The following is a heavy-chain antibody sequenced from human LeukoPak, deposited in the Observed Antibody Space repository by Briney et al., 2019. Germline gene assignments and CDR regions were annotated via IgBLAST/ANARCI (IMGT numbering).Heavy chain of an antibody. Sequence: SETLSLTCTVSGGSINSYYWSWIRQPPGKGLEWIGEINHSGSTNYNPSLKSRVTISVDTSKNQFSPKLSSVTAADTAVYYCARGGRVRRSIDYWGQGTLVTVSS. V-gene: IGHV4-34*01. CDR3: ARGGRVRRSIDY. D-gene: IGHD6-19*01. J-gene: IGHJ4*02. CDR2: INHSGST. CDR1: GGSINSYY.